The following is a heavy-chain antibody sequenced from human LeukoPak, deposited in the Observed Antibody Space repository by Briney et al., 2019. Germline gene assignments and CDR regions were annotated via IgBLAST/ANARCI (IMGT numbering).Heavy chain of an antibody. D-gene: IGHD3-10*01. CDR1: GGSTSRHY. CDR2: VHTSGSP. CDR3: ARVSYNAGSVISGGWFDP. V-gene: IGHV4-4*07. J-gene: IGHJ5*02. Sequence: SETLSLTCDVPGGSTSRHYWSWIRLPAGKGLEWIGRVHTSGSPDYSPSLKSRVTMSVDTSKNQVSLRLSSMTAADTAVYFCARVSYNAGSVISGGWFDPWGQGIRVTVSS.